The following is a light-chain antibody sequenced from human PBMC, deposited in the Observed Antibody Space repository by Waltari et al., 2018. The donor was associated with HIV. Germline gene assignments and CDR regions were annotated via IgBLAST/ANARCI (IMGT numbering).Light chain of an antibody. V-gene: IGKV3-11*01. CDR1: QSVGRS. CDR2: DAS. CDR3: QVRSNWPQT. J-gene: IGKJ3*01. Sequence: ELVLTQSPATLSLSPGDRATLSCRASQSVGRSLAWYQQKPGQAPRLLIYDASSRATGIPVRFGGSGSGTDFTLTISSLEPEDFAVYYCQVRSNWPQTFGPGTKVDI.